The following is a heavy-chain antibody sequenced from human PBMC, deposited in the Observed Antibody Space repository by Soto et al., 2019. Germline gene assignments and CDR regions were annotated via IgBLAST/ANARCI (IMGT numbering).Heavy chain of an antibody. D-gene: IGHD6-13*01. J-gene: IGHJ3*02. CDR2: ISAYNDNT. CDR3: ARDRQLVLSAFDI. Sequence: GASVKVSCKASGYTFTSYGISWVRQAPGQGLEKMGWISAYNDNTNYAQKLQGRVTMTTDTSTSTAYMELRSLRSDDTAVYYCARDRQLVLSAFDIWGQGTMLTVSS. V-gene: IGHV1-18*01. CDR1: GYTFTSYG.